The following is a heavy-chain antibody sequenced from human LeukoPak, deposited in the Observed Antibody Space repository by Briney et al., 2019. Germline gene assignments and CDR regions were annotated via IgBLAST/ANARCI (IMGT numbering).Heavy chain of an antibody. CDR3: ARGAVAGIDY. CDR1: GGSISSYY. CDR2: IYYSGST. J-gene: IGHJ4*02. D-gene: IGHD6-19*01. Sequence: PSETLSLTCTASGGSISSYYWGWIRQPPGKGLEWIGYIYYSGSTNYNPSLKSRVTISVDTSKNQFSLKLSSVTAADTAVYYCARGAVAGIDYWGQGTLVTVSS. V-gene: IGHV4-59*01.